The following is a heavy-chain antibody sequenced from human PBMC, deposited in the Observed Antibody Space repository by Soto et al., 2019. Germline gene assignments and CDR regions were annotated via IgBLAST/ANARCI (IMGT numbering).Heavy chain of an antibody. CDR3: AKDGVVPGRYYYYGMDV. V-gene: IGHV3-30*18. CDR2: ISYDGSNK. J-gene: IGHJ6*02. D-gene: IGHD2-2*01. Sequence: GSLRLSCASSGFTFSIYGMHWVRQAPGKGLEWVAVISYDGSNKYYADSVKGRFTISRDNSKNTLYLQMNSLRAEDTAVYYCAKDGVVPGRYYYYGMDVWGQGTTVTVS. CDR1: GFTFSIYG.